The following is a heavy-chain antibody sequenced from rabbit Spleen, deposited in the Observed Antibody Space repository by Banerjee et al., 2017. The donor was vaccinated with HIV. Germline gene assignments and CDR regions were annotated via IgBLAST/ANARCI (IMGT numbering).Heavy chain of an antibody. CDR3: ARDTSSSFSSYGMDL. Sequence: QSLEESGGDLVKPGASLTLTCTASGLDFSGDSYDSYMCWVRQAPGKGLEWIACIDIGSSGFTYFASWAKGRFTISKTSSTTVTLQMSSLTAADTATYFCARDTSSSFSSYGMDLWGPGTLVTVS. V-gene: IGHV1S40*01. D-gene: IGHD1-1*01. CDR1: GLDFSGDSY. J-gene: IGHJ6*01. CDR2: IDIGSSGFT.